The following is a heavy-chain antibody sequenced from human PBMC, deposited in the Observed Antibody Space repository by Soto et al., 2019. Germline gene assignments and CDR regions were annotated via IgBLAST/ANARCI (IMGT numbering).Heavy chain of an antibody. J-gene: IGHJ6*03. Sequence: PSETLSLTCAVHGGSFSGYYWGWIRQPPGKGLEWIGEINHSGGTNYNPSLKSRVTISMDTSQNQFSLKLSSVTAADTALYYCARFLQYCSGTSCPYMDVWGKGTTVTVSS. CDR2: INHSGGT. CDR1: GGSFSGYY. CDR3: ARFLQYCSGTSCPYMDV. D-gene: IGHD2-2*01. V-gene: IGHV4-34*01.